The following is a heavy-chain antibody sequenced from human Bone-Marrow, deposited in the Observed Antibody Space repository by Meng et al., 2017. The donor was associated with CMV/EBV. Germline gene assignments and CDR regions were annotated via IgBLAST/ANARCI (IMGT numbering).Heavy chain of an antibody. CDR3: ARRVEPAADDYYGMDV. Sequence: GESLKISWGGSGFTFRNYWMSWVRQAPGKGLGWVANIKQEGNEKYYVDSVKGRFTIARDNAKNAMYLQMNSLRAEDTALYYCARRVEPAADDYYGMDVWGQGTTVTVSS. J-gene: IGHJ6*02. CDR2: IKQEGNEK. V-gene: IGHV3-7*03. CDR1: GFTFRNYW. D-gene: IGHD2-2*01.